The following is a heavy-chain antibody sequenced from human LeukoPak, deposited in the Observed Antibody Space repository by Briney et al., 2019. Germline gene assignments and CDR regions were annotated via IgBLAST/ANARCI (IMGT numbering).Heavy chain of an antibody. V-gene: IGHV3-21*01. Sequence: PGGSLRLSCAAPGFTFSSYSMSWVRQAPGKGLEWVSSISSSSSYIYYADSVKGRFTISRDNAKNSLYLQMNSLRAEDTAVYYCARDGAAAGTGYYYYMDVWGKGTTVTVSS. J-gene: IGHJ6*03. D-gene: IGHD6-13*01. CDR1: GFTFSSYS. CDR3: ARDGAAAGTGYYYYMDV. CDR2: ISSSSSYI.